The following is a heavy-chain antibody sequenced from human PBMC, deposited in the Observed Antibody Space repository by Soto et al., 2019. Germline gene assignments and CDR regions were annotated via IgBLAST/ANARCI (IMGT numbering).Heavy chain of an antibody. CDR3: AIQGHSNYDILTGYYRYLETYYMDV. V-gene: IGHV1-8*02. D-gene: IGHD3-9*01. J-gene: IGHJ6*03. Sequence: ASVKVSCKASGYTFTSYGISWVRQAPGQGLEWMGWMNPNSGNTGYAQKFQGRVTMTRNTSISTAYMELSILRSEDTAVYYCAIQGHSNYDILTGYYRYLETYYMDVWGKGTTVTVSS. CDR1: GYTFTSYG. CDR2: MNPNSGNT.